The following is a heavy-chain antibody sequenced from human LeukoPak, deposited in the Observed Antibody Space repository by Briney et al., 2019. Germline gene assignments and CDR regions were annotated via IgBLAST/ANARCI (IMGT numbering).Heavy chain of an antibody. CDR3: ARDPNAYDYVWGSYRWEAFDI. CDR1: GFTFSSYA. Sequence: GGSLRLSCAASGFTFSSYAMHWVRQAPGKGLECVAVISYDGSNKYYADSVKGRFTISRDNSKNTLYLQMNSLRAEDTAVYYCARDPNAYDYVWGSYRWEAFDIWGQGTMVTVSS. V-gene: IGHV3-30*04. D-gene: IGHD3-16*02. J-gene: IGHJ3*02. CDR2: ISYDGSNK.